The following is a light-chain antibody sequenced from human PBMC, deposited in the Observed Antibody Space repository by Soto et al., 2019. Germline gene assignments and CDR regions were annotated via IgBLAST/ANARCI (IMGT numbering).Light chain of an antibody. V-gene: IGLV2-14*01. J-gene: IGLJ1*01. Sequence: QSALTQPASVSGSPGQSITISCTGTSSDFGAYNYVSWYQQHPGKAPKLMIYEVTNRPSGISNRFSGSRSGNTASLSISGLQAEDEADYYCSSFSSAIAFVFGTGTKVTVL. CDR3: SSFSSAIAFV. CDR1: SSDFGAYNY. CDR2: EVT.